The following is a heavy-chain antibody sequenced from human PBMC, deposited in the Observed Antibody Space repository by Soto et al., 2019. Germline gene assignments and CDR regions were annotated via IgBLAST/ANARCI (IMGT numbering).Heavy chain of an antibody. CDR3: ARGPDTWFFDL. J-gene: IGHJ2*01. D-gene: IGHD3-9*01. CDR1: GGSISSGGYY. CDR2: IQESGSM. Sequence: QVQLQESGPGLVKPSQTLSLTCTVSGGSISSGGYYWSWIRQHPGKVLGWIGYIQESGSMYYKASLKSRVTISIDTSKNQFSLKLTSVTAADTAVYYCARGPDTWFFDLWGRGTMVTVSS. V-gene: IGHV4-31*03.